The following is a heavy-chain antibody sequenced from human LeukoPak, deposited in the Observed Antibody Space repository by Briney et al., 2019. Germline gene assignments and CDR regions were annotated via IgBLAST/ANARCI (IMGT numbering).Heavy chain of an antibody. Sequence: KPSETLSLTCTVSCGSISSYYWSWIRQPPGKGLEGIGYIYYSGSTNYNPSLKSRVTISVDTSKHQFSLKLSSVPAADTAVYYCARAGIVATNYYYYGMDVWGQGTTVTVSS. V-gene: IGHV4-59*01. CDR3: ARAGIVATNYYYYGMDV. J-gene: IGHJ6*02. CDR2: IYYSGST. CDR1: CGSISSYY. D-gene: IGHD5-12*01.